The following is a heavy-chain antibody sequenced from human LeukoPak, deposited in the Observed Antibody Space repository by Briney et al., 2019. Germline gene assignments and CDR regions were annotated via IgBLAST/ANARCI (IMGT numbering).Heavy chain of an antibody. Sequence: PSETLSLTCTVSGGSISSYYWSWFRQPPGKGLEWIGYIYYSGSTNYNPSLKSRVTISVDTSKNQFSLKLSSLTAADTAVYYCSRAPTIADAFDIWGQGTMVTVSS. CDR3: SRAPTIADAFDI. J-gene: IGHJ3*02. CDR2: IYYSGST. D-gene: IGHD2/OR15-2a*01. V-gene: IGHV4-59*01. CDR1: GGSISSYY.